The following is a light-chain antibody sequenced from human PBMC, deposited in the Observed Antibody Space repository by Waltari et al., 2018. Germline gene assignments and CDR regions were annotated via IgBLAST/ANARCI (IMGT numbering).Light chain of an antibody. CDR1: RGDVEIYTL. V-gene: IGLV2-23*01. Sequence: QSALTQPASVSGSPGQSISISCPGTRGDVEIYTLVPWYQQHPGKAPQLLIYETTKRPSGVSDRFSGSKSGNTAYLTVSGLQAEDESDYYCCSYAGSSTFVFGSGTRVTV. CDR3: CSYAGSSTFV. CDR2: ETT. J-gene: IGLJ1*01.